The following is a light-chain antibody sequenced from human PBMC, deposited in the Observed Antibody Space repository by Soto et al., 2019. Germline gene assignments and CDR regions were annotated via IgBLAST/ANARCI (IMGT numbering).Light chain of an antibody. Sequence: EILMTQSPATLSVSPGERATLSCRSSQSVGSNLAWYQQKPGQAPRLLIYGASTRATGIPARFSGSGSGTELTLTISSLQSEDFAVYYCQQYNNWPRWTCGQGTKVEI. CDR1: QSVGSN. CDR2: GAS. CDR3: QQYNNWPRWT. V-gene: IGKV3-15*01. J-gene: IGKJ1*01.